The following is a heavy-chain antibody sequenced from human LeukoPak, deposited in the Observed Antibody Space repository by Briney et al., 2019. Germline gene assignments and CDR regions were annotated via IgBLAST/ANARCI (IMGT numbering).Heavy chain of an antibody. V-gene: IGHV3-20*04. CDR3: AMKFSRDYYYMDV. Sequence: GSLRLSCEASGFSLEDFGMSWVRQPPGKGLEWVSGVTWNGGSTGYAASVEGRFTISRDNAKNSLYLQMNSLRAEDTALYYCAMKFSRDYYYMDVWGKGTTVTVSS. CDR2: VTWNGGST. CDR1: GFSLEDFG. J-gene: IGHJ6*03.